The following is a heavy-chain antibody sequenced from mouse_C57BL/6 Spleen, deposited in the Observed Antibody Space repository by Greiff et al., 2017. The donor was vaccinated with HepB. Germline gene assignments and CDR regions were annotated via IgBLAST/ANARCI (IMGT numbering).Heavy chain of an antibody. CDR1: GYTFTDYE. CDR2: IDPETGGT. V-gene: IGHV1-15*01. J-gene: IGHJ2*01. Sequence: VKLMESGAELVRPGASVTLSCKASGYTFTDYEMHWVKQTPVHGLEWIGAIDPETGGTAYNQKFKGKAILTADKSSSTAYMELRSLTSEDSAVYYCTRGDGNPYFDYWGQGTTLTVSS. CDR3: TRGDGNPYFDY. D-gene: IGHD2-1*01.